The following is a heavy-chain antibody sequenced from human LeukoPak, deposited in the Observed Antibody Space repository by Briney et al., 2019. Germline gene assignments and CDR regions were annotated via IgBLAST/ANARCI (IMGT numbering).Heavy chain of an antibody. D-gene: IGHD3-22*01. CDR1: GLTFSSYS. CDR3: ARVTYYYDSSGNPPDY. J-gene: IGHJ4*02. V-gene: IGHV3-74*01. CDR2: INSDGSST. Sequence: GGSLRLSCAASGLTFSSYSMNWVRQAPGKGLVWVSRINSDGSSTSYADSVKGRFTISRDNAKNTLYLQMNSLRAEDTAVYYCARVTYYYDSSGNPPDYWGQGTLVTVSS.